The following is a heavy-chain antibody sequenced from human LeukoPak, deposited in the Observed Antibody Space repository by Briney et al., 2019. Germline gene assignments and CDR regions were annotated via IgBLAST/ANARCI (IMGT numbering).Heavy chain of an antibody. CDR3: ANGGTAVAGLTEGNFDY. CDR1: GFTFSIYA. J-gene: IGHJ4*02. D-gene: IGHD6-19*01. Sequence: GGSLRLSCAASGFTFSIYAMSWVRQAPGKGLEWVSSISGTSGNTYYADSVKGRFTISRDNSKNTLYLQMNSLRAEDTAVYYCANGGTAVAGLTEGNFDYWGQGTLVTVSS. CDR2: ISGTSGNT. V-gene: IGHV3-23*01.